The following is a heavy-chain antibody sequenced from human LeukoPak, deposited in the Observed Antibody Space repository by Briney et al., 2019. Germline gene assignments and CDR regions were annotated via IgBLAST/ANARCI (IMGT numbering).Heavy chain of an antibody. V-gene: IGHV4-59*01. J-gene: IGHJ4*02. CDR1: GGSISSYY. D-gene: IGHD3-3*01. CDR2: IYYSGST. Sequence: SETLSLTCTVSGGSISSYYWSWIRQPPGKGLEWIGYIYYSGSTSYNPSLRSRVTISVDTSKNQFSLKLSSVTAADTAVYYCARGRPRSGYYPFDYGGQGTLVTVSS. CDR3: ARGRPRSGYYPFDY.